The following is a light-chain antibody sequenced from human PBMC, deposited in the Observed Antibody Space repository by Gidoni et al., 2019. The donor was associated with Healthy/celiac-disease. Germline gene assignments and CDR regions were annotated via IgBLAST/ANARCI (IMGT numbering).Light chain of an antibody. CDR1: QSVSSSY. CDR3: QQYGSSPRT. Sequence: EIVLTQSPGTLSLSPGERATLACRASQSVSSSYLAWYQQKPGQAPRLLIYGASSRATGIPDRFSGSGSGTDFTLTISRLEPEDFAVYYCQQYGSSPRTFXXXPKVEIK. J-gene: IGKJ1*01. V-gene: IGKV3-20*01. CDR2: GAS.